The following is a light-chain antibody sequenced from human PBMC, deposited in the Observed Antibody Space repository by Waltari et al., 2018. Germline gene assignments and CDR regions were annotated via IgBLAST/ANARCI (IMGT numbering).Light chain of an antibody. Sequence: QLVLTQSPSASASLGASVKLTCTLSSGHSSNVVAWLQQRPEKGPRYLMKVNSDGSHSKGDESPERFSGSSSGAERYLTISSLQAEDEADYYCQTGGHGTWVFGGGTKLTVL. CDR1: SGHSSNV. J-gene: IGLJ3*02. CDR3: QTGGHGTWV. CDR2: VNSDGSH. V-gene: IGLV4-69*01.